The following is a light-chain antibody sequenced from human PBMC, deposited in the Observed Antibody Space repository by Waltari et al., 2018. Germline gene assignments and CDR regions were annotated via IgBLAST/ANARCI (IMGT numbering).Light chain of an antibody. V-gene: IGLV2-14*01. J-gene: IGLJ3*02. CDR2: VVS. CDR3: SSYMNSSLV. Sequence: QSALTQPASVSGSPGQSITISCTGTSSDIGGYKYVSWYQQHPGKAPKLMIYVVSNRPSGVANRFSGSKAGRTASLTISGLQSEDEADYDCSSYMNSSLVFGAGTKVTVL. CDR1: SSDIGGYKY.